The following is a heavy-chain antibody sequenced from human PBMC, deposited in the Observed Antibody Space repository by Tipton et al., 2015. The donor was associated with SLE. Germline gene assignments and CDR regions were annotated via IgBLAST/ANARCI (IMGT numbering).Heavy chain of an antibody. CDR1: GGSINTYY. J-gene: IGHJ4*02. Sequence: TLSLTCTVSGGSINTYYWSWIRQPAGKGLEWIGRIYTSGSTNYNPSLKSRVTISVDTSKNQFSLKLTSVTAADTAVYYCARDIEAPGDFLYFDYWGQGILVTVSS. CDR3: ARDIEAPGDFLYFDY. V-gene: IGHV4-4*07. CDR2: IYTSGST. D-gene: IGHD7-27*01.